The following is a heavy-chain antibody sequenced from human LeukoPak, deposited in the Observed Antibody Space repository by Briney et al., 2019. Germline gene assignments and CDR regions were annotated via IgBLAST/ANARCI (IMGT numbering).Heavy chain of an antibody. Sequence: KSSETLSLTCAVYGGSFSGYYWSWIRQPPGKGLEWIGEINHSGSTNYNPSLKSRVTISVDTSKNQFSLKLSSVTAADTAVYYCARGVIYFDYWGQGTLVTVSS. V-gene: IGHV4-34*01. CDR2: INHSGST. J-gene: IGHJ4*02. CDR1: GGSFSGYY. CDR3: ARGVIYFDY.